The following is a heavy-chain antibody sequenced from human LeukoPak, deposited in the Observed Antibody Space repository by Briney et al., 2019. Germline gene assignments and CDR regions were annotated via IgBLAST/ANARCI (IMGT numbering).Heavy chain of an antibody. Sequence: GGSLRLSCAASGFTFSSYEMNWVCQAPGKGLEWVSYISSSGSTIYYADSVKGRFTISRDNAKNSLYLQMNSLRAEDTAVYYCASLNCSSTSCLGMDVWGKGTTVTVSS. D-gene: IGHD2-2*01. CDR2: ISSSGSTI. J-gene: IGHJ6*04. V-gene: IGHV3-48*03. CDR3: ASLNCSSTSCLGMDV. CDR1: GFTFSSYE.